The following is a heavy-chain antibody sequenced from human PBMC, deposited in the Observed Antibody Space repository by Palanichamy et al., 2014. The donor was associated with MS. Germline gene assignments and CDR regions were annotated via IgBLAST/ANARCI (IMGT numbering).Heavy chain of an antibody. CDR3: SRHTDSGVGALGEY. D-gene: IGHD3-3*01. V-gene: IGHV5-51*01. J-gene: IGHJ4*02. CDR2: IYPGDSTA. Sequence: DVQLVQSGAEVKKPGESLKISCKGSGYTFSTYWIGWVCQMPGKGLEWMGIIYPGDSTARYNPSFQGQVTISVDKSISAAYLQWSSLKASDTAMYYCSRHTDSGVGALGEYWGQGTLVTVSS. CDR1: GYTFSTYW.